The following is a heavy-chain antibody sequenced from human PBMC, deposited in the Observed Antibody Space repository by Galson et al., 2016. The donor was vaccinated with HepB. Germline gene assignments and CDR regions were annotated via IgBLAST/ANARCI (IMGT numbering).Heavy chain of an antibody. D-gene: IGHD2-2*01. V-gene: IGHV1-69*06. CDR2: INPIFGTA. Sequence: SVKVSCKASGGTFSTYAISWVRQAPGQGLEWMGGINPIFGTANYAQKFQGRVTITADKSTSTAYMELSSLRSEDTAVYYCARVVVPAAGWYYYYGMDVWGQGTTVTVSS. CDR1: GGTFSTYA. CDR3: ARVVVPAAGWYYYYGMDV. J-gene: IGHJ6*02.